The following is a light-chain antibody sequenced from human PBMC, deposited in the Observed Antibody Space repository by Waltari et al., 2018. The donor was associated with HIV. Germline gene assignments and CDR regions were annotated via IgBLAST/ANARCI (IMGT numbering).Light chain of an antibody. J-gene: IGLJ3*02. CDR2: DVT. V-gene: IGLV2-11*01. Sequence: QSALTQPPSVSGSPGLSVTISCTGTSSDVGGYNYVSWYQQHPGKAPKLIVYDVTKRPSGVPDRFSGSKSGNTASLTISGLQAEDEADYYCCSYAGSYTRWVFGGGTKLTVL. CDR3: CSYAGSYTRWV. CDR1: SSDVGGYNY.